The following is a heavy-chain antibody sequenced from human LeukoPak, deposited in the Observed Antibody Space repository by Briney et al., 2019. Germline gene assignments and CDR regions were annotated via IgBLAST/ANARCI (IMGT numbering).Heavy chain of an antibody. V-gene: IGHV3-21*06. CDR2: IASDTTYM. CDR1: GFTFSTYT. CDR3: ARDYYDSSASATSDY. Sequence: GGSLRLSCEASGFTFSTYTVNWVRQAPGKGLEWVSSIASDTTYMKYADSVKGRFSVSRDNAKNSVFLEMKSLRADDTAVYFCARDYYDSSASATSDYWGRGTLVTVSS. J-gene: IGHJ4*02. D-gene: IGHD3-22*01.